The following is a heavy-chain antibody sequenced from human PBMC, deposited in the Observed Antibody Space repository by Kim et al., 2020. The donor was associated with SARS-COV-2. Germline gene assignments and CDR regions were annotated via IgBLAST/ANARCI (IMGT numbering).Heavy chain of an antibody. CDR3: TKGYCGGGSCYLANMDV. J-gene: IGHJ6*02. Sequence: GESLRLSCAASGFNFNDYAMHWVRQAPGKGLEWVSGISWNSGSIGYVDSVKGRFTISRDNAKNSLYLQMNSLRAEDTALYYCTKGYCGGGSCYLANMDVWGQGTTVTVSS. D-gene: IGHD2-15*01. CDR1: GFNFNDYA. CDR2: ISWNSGSI. V-gene: IGHV3-9*01.